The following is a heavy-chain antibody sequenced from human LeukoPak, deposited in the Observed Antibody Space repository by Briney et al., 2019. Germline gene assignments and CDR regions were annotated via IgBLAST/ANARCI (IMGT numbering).Heavy chain of an antibody. Sequence: SETLSLTCTVSGGSISSYYWSWIRQPAGKGLEWIGRIYTSGSTNYNPSLKSRVTMSVDTSKNQFSLKLSSVTAADTAVYYCARDRFSYDSSGYYPLAYGGQGTLVTVSS. CDR2: IYTSGST. CDR1: GGSISSYY. CDR3: ARDRFSYDSSGYYPLAY. J-gene: IGHJ4*02. V-gene: IGHV4-4*07. D-gene: IGHD3-22*01.